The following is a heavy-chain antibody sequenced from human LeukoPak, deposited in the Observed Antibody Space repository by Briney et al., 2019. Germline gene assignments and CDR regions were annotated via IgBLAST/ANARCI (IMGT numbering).Heavy chain of an antibody. J-gene: IGHJ5*02. CDR1: GVSISSYY. Sequence: SETLSLPCTVSGVSISSYYWSWIRQPPGKGLEWIGYIYYSGSTNYNPSLKSRVTISVDTSKNQFSLKLSSVTAADTAVYYCARGGRYCSGGSCYSGGWFDPWGQGTLVTVSS. CDR2: IYYSGST. V-gene: IGHV4-59*01. D-gene: IGHD2-15*01. CDR3: ARGGRYCSGGSCYSGGWFDP.